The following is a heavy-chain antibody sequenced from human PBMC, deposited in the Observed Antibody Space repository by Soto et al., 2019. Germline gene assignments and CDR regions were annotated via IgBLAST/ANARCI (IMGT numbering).Heavy chain of an antibody. Sequence: GASVKVSCKASGYTFTGYYMHWVRQAPGQGLEWMGWINPNSGGTNYAQKFQGWVTMTRDTSISTAYMELSRLRSDDTAVYYCARDIWIYDSSGSSYYYYGMDVWGQGTTVTVSS. V-gene: IGHV1-2*04. D-gene: IGHD3-22*01. CDR2: INPNSGGT. CDR3: ARDIWIYDSSGSSYYYYGMDV. CDR1: GYTFTGYY. J-gene: IGHJ6*02.